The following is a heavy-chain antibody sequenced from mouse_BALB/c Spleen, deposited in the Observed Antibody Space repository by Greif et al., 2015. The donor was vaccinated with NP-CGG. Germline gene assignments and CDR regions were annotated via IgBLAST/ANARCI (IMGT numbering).Heavy chain of an antibody. D-gene: IGHD1-1*01. CDR3: ARGRGISVEAWFAY. Sequence: VQLQQSGPELVKPGASVKISCKASGYTFTDYNMHWVKQSHGKSLEWIGYIYPYNGGTVYNQKFKNKATLTVDNSSSTAYMELRSLTSEDSAVYYCARGRGISVEAWFAYWGQGTLVTVSA. CDR2: IYPYNGGT. V-gene: IGHV1S29*02. J-gene: IGHJ3*01. CDR1: GYTFTDYN.